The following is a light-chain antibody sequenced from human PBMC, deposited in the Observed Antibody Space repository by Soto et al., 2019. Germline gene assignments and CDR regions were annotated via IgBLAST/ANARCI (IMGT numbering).Light chain of an antibody. CDR2: ASH. CDR3: CLYVGETTCV. CDR1: SGLVGSFSL. V-gene: IGLV2-23*01. J-gene: IGLJ1*01. Sequence: SALTQPASVTGSPGQSISISCTGNSGLVGSFSLVSWYEKHPGKATKIRISASHRRPSGVPVHFSGSTSVNTASLINSWPQADDEAEDYYCLYVGETTCVCGTGTKVTV.